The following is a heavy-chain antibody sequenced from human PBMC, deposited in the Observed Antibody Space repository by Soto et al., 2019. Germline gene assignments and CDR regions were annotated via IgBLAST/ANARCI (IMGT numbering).Heavy chain of an antibody. CDR1: GGSISSYY. CDR2: IYYSGST. D-gene: IGHD5-12*01. J-gene: IGHJ5*02. Sequence: SESLSLTCTVSGGSISSYYWSWLRQPPGKGLEWIVYIYYSGSTNYNPSLKSRVSISVDTSKNQFSLKLSSVTAADTAVYYCARLGVIGGYDGGWFDPWGQGTLVTVSS. V-gene: IGHV4-59*08. CDR3: ARLGVIGGYDGGWFDP.